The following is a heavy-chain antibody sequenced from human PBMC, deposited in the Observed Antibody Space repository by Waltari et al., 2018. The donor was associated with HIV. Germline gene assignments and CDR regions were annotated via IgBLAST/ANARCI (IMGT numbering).Heavy chain of an antibody. CDR1: GLTFTSYW. J-gene: IGHJ4*02. D-gene: IGHD6-13*01. Sequence: EVQLVESGGGLVQPGGSLRLSCAASGLTFTSYWMTWVRQAPGKGLEWVANIRPDGNDKYYVDSVKGRFTISRDNVKNSLYLQMNTLRAEDTAVYYCARGGGAAAGTVDYWGQGTLVTVSS. CDR3: ARGGGAAAGTVDY. CDR2: IRPDGNDK. V-gene: IGHV3-7*01.